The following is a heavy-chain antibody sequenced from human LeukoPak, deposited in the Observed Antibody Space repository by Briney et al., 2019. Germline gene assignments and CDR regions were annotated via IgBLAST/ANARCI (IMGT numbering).Heavy chain of an antibody. CDR3: ARDPSSGWYDY. Sequence: ASVKVSCKASGGTFSSYTISWVRQAPGQGLEWMGRIIPILGIANYAQKFQGRVTITADKSTSTAYMELSSLRSEDTAVCYCARDPSSGWYDYWGQGTLVTVSS. V-gene: IGHV1-69*04. D-gene: IGHD6-19*01. J-gene: IGHJ4*02. CDR2: IIPILGIA. CDR1: GGTFSSYT.